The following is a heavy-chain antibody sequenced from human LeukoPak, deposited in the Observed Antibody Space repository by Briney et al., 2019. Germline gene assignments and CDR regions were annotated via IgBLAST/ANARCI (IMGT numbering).Heavy chain of an antibody. Sequence: PGGSLRLSCAASGFTFSSHGMHWARKAPGKGLVWVAFIRYDGSNKYYADSVKGRFTIYRDNSKNALYMKMHSLRAEDTAVYYCAKLSWGVAAFDIWGQGTMVTVSS. D-gene: IGHD3-16*01. CDR1: GFTFSSHG. CDR3: AKLSWGVAAFDI. V-gene: IGHV3-30*02. CDR2: IRYDGSNK. J-gene: IGHJ3*02.